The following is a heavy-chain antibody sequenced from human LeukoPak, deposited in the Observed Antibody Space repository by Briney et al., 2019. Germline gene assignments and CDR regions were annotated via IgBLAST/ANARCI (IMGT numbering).Heavy chain of an antibody. CDR3: ARGEYDSSGYSPD. J-gene: IGHJ4*02. Sequence: SVKVSCKASGGTFSSYAISWVRQAPGQGLEWMGGIIPIFGTANYAQKFQGRVTITADESTSTAYMELSSLRSEGTAVYYCARGEYDSSGYSPDWGQGTLVTVSS. CDR1: GGTFSSYA. CDR2: IIPIFGTA. V-gene: IGHV1-69*13. D-gene: IGHD3-22*01.